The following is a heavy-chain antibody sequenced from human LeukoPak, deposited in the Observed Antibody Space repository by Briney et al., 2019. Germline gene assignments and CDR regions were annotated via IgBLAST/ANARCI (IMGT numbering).Heavy chain of an antibody. J-gene: IGHJ4*02. V-gene: IGHV4-4*08. CDR3: ARVLSYPYYFDY. CDR2: IYTSGST. Sequence: SETLSLTCTVSGGSISSYYWSWIRQPPGKGLEWIGYIYTSGSTNYNPSLKSQVTMSVDASKNQSSLKLSSVTAADTAVYYCARVLSYPYYFDYWGQGTLVTVSS. CDR1: GGSISSYY. D-gene: IGHD3-16*02.